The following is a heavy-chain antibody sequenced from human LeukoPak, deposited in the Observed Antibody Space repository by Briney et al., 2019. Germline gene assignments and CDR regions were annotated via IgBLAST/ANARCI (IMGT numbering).Heavy chain of an antibody. D-gene: IGHD6-13*01. CDR3: AKGMYSSSWYFDY. V-gene: IGHV3-30*02. J-gene: IGHJ4*02. Sequence: GGSLRLSCAASGFTFSSYGMHWVRQAPGKGLEWVAFIRYDGSNKYYADSVKGRFTISRDNSKNTLYLQMSSLRAEDTAVYYCAKGMYSSSWYFDYWGQGTLVTVSS. CDR2: IRYDGSNK. CDR1: GFTFSSYG.